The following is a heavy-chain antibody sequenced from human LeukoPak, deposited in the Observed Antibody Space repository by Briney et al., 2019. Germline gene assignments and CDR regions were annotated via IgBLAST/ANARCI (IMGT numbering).Heavy chain of an antibody. CDR2: IKSDGSST. V-gene: IGHV3-74*01. CDR1: GFTFSSYW. Sequence: GGSLRLSCAASGFTFSSYWMYWVRQATGKGLVWFSRIKSDGSSTSYADSVKGRFTISRDNAKNTLYLQMSSLRAEDTAVYYCATLYGGSLDYWGQGTLVTVSS. J-gene: IGHJ4*02. D-gene: IGHD5-12*01. CDR3: ATLYGGSLDY.